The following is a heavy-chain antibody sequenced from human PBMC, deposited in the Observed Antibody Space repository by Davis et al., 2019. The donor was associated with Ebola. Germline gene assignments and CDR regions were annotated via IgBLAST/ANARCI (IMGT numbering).Heavy chain of an antibody. Sequence: GGSLRLSCAASGSTFSYYGMSWVRQAPGKGLEWVSAITGSGGSTYYADSVRGRFTISRDNSRNTLSLQMDSLTAEDTAVYYCARGGETVTGTASHGMDVWGQGATVTVSS. CDR2: ITGSGGST. CDR1: GSTFSYYG. J-gene: IGHJ6*02. D-gene: IGHD1-14*01. CDR3: ARGGETVTGTASHGMDV. V-gene: IGHV3-23*01.